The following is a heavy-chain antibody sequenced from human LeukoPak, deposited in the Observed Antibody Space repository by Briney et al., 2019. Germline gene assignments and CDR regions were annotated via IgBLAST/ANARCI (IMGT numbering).Heavy chain of an antibody. CDR1: GYTFSGYY. Sequence: ASVKVSCKASGYTFSGYYMHWVRQAPGQGLEWMGWINPNSGGTDYAQKFQGRVTMTRDTSISTAYMELSRLRSDDTAVYYCASGDRVTMLRGGNIGYFDYWGQGTQVTVSS. J-gene: IGHJ4*02. V-gene: IGHV1-2*02. CDR2: INPNSGGT. CDR3: ASGDRVTMLRGGNIGYFDY. D-gene: IGHD3-10*01.